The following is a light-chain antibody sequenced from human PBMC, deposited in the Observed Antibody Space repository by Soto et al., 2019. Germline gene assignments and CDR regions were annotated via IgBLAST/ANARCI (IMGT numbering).Light chain of an antibody. CDR3: MQARQTPTWT. J-gene: IGKJ1*01. V-gene: IGKV2-28*01. Sequence: DIVMTQSPLSLPVTPGEPASISCRSSQSLLHSNGYNYLDWYLQKPGQSPQLLIYLGSNRASGVPDRFSGSGSGTDFTLKISRVEAEDVGVYYCMQARQTPTWTCGPGTKVDIK. CDR1: QSLLHSNGYNY. CDR2: LGS.